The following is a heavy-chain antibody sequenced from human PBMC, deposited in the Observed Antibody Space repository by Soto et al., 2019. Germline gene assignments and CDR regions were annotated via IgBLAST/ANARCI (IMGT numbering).Heavy chain of an antibody. J-gene: IGHJ4*02. Sequence: SGPTLVNPTQTLTLTCTFSGFSLSTSGMCVSWIRQPPGKALEWLALIDWDDDKYYSTSLKTRLTISKDTSKNQVVLTVTNMDPVDTATYYCARLYYYGSGSYYDFDYWGQGTLVTVSS. CDR2: IDWDDDK. CDR1: GFSLSTSGMC. D-gene: IGHD3-10*01. CDR3: ARLYYYGSGSYYDFDY. V-gene: IGHV2-70*01.